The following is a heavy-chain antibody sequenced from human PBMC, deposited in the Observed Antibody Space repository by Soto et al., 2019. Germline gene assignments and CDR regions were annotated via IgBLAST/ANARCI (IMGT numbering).Heavy chain of an antibody. D-gene: IGHD1-7*01. J-gene: IGHJ4*02. CDR2: IRSNGGTT. CDR1: GFTFSSYD. V-gene: IGHV3-64*01. Sequence: EVQLAESGGGMVQPGGSLRLSCVASGFTFSSYDMHWVRQAPGKGLEYVSSIRSNGGTTYYGNSVKGRFTISRDNSKNTLYLQMGSLRAEDMAVYYCVRRVSGNYDYWGQGTVVTVS. CDR3: VRRVSGNYDY.